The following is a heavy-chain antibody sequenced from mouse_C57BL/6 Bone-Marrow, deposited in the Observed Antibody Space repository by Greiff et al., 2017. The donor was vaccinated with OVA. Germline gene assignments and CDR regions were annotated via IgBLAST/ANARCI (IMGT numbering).Heavy chain of an antibody. Sequence: VQLQQSGAELVRPGASVKLSCKASGYTFTDYYINWVKQRPGQGLEWIARIYPGSGNTYYNEKFKGKATLTAEKSSSTAYMQLSSLTSEDSAVYFCARPIYYGSSYSFAYWGQGTLVTVSA. D-gene: IGHD1-1*01. V-gene: IGHV1-76*01. CDR3: ARPIYYGSSYSFAY. CDR2: IYPGSGNT. J-gene: IGHJ3*01. CDR1: GYTFTDYY.